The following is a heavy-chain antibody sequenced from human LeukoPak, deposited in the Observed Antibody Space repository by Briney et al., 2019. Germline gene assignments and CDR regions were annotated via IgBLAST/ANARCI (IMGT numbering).Heavy chain of an antibody. CDR3: ARSYSGSYYAESGVDY. V-gene: IGHV1-46*01. J-gene: IGHJ4*02. CDR1: GYTFINYY. Sequence: ASVKVSCKASGYTFINYYMHWVRQAPGQGLGWMGIINPSGGSTRYAQKFLGRVTMTRDTSTITVYMELSSLRSEDTAVYYCARSYSGSYYAESGVDYWGQGTLVTVSS. CDR2: INPSGGST. D-gene: IGHD1-26*01.